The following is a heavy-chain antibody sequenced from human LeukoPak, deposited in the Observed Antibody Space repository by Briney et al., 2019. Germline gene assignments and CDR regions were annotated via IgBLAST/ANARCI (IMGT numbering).Heavy chain of an antibody. CDR1: GFTFGDYA. J-gene: IGHJ4*02. CDR3: TSLLGYYYGSGSPTTLN. CDR2: IRSKAYGGTT. Sequence: GSLRLSCTASGFTFGDYAMSWVRQAPGKGLEWVGFIRSKAYGGTTEYAASVKGRFTISRDDSKSIAYLQMNSLKTEDTAVYYCTSLLGYYYGSGSPTTLNWGQGTLVTVSS. D-gene: IGHD3-10*01. V-gene: IGHV3-49*04.